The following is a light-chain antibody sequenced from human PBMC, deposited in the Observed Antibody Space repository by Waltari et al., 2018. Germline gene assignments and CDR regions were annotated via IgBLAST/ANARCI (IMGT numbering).Light chain of an antibody. CDR3: QEANSFPLT. J-gene: IGKJ4*01. V-gene: IGKV1-12*01. Sequence: DIQMTQSPPSVSASVGDRVTITCRESQCIRSWLAWYQQKPGKAPKLLIYAASSLQGGVPSRFSGSGSGTEFTLTISSLQPEDVATYYCQEANSFPLTFGGGTKVEI. CDR1: QCIRSW. CDR2: AAS.